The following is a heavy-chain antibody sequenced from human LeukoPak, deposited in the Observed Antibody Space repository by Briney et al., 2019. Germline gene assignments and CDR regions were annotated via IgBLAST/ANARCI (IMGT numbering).Heavy chain of an antibody. CDR2: INPNSGGT. CDR1: AYTFTGYY. Sequence: GASVKDSCKASAYTFTGYYMHWVRQAPGQGLEWMGWINPNSGGTNYAQKFQGRVTMTRDTSISTAYMELSRLRSDDTAVYYCARVVGAVANDAFDIWGQGTMVTVSS. CDR3: ARVVGAVANDAFDI. J-gene: IGHJ3*02. D-gene: IGHD6-19*01. V-gene: IGHV1-2*02.